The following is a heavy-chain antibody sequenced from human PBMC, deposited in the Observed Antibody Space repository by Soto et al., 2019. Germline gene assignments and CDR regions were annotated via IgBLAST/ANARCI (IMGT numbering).Heavy chain of an antibody. CDR3: ARGGRRSPGMDV. J-gene: IGHJ6*02. Sequence: SETLSLTCTVSGGSISSSSYYWGWIRQHPGKGLEWIWYIYYSGSTYYNPSLKSRVTISVDTSKNQFSLKLSSVTAADTAVYYCARGGRRSPGMDVWGQGTTVTVSS. V-gene: IGHV4-31*03. CDR2: IYYSGST. CDR1: GGSISSSSYY.